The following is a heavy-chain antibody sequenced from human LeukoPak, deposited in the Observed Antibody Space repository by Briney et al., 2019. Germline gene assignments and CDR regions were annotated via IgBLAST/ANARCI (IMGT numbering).Heavy chain of an antibody. CDR1: GGSISSGVYY. D-gene: IGHD2-2*01. CDR3: ARRPVVPAAINWFDP. Sequence: SQTLSLTCTVSGGSISSGVYYWSWIRQHPGKGLEWIGYIYYSGSTYYNPSLKSRVTISVDTSKNQFSLKLSSVTAADTAVYYCARRPVVPAAINWFDPWGQGTLVTVSS. V-gene: IGHV4-31*03. J-gene: IGHJ5*02. CDR2: IYYSGST.